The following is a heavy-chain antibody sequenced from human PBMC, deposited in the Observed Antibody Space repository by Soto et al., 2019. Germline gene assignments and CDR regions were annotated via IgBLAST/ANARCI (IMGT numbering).Heavy chain of an antibody. J-gene: IGHJ5*02. Sequence: QVQLVQSGAEVKKPGASVKVSCKASGYTFTSYAMHWVRQAPGQRLEWMGWINAGNGNTKYSQKLQGRDTITRDTSASTAYMELSSLRSEDTAVYYCARDHRSSSWYLGIDPWGQGTLVTVSS. CDR3: ARDHRSSSWYLGIDP. D-gene: IGHD6-13*01. CDR1: GYTFTSYA. CDR2: INAGNGNT. V-gene: IGHV1-3*01.